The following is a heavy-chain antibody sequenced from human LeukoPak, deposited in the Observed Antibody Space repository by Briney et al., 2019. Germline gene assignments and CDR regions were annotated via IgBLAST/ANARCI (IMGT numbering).Heavy chain of an antibody. CDR1: GFTFSSYA. CDR3: AKGPDFEAAGALDY. Sequence: PGESLRLSCAASGFTFSSYAMNWVRQAPGKGLEWVSAITGSGGRTYYADSVKGRFTISRDNSKNTLHLQMNSLRVEDTAVYYCAKGPDFEAAGALDYWGQGTLVTVSS. J-gene: IGHJ4*02. CDR2: ITGSGGRT. D-gene: IGHD6-13*01. V-gene: IGHV3-23*01.